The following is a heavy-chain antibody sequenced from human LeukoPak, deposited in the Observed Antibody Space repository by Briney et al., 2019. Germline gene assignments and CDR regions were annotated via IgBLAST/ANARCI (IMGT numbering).Heavy chain of an antibody. Sequence: SETLSLTCTVSGGSISSGGYYWSWIRQHPGKGLKWIGYIYYSGSTYYNPSLKSRVTISVDTSKNQFSLKLSSVTAADTAVYYCARGTVVKSKYFDYWGQGTLVTVSS. CDR2: IYYSGST. D-gene: IGHD4-23*01. CDR1: GGSISSGGYY. V-gene: IGHV4-31*03. J-gene: IGHJ4*02. CDR3: ARGTVVKSKYFDY.